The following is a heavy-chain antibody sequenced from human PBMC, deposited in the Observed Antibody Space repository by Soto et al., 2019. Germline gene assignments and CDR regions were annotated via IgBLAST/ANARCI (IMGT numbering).Heavy chain of an antibody. D-gene: IGHD3-22*01. J-gene: IGHJ4*02. V-gene: IGHV3-30*18. CDR1: GFTFSSYG. Sequence: GGSLSLSGAASGFTFSSYGIHWVRQAPGKGLEWVALISYDGSNKYYADSVKGRFTISRDNSKNTLYLQMNSLRAEDTAMYYCAKDAPYYYDSSGYYGPFDYWGQGTLVTVSS. CDR2: ISYDGSNK. CDR3: AKDAPYYYDSSGYYGPFDY.